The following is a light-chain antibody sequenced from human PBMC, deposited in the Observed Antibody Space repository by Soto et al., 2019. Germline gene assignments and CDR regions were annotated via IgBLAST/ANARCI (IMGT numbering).Light chain of an antibody. CDR2: RIF. CDR1: QSLVHSNGHTY. Sequence: DIVMTQTPLSSPVVLGQPASISCKSSQSLVHSNGHTYLTWIQQRPGRPPRLLIYRIFNRFFGVPDRFSGSGAGTEFTLKISAVEAEDVGVYYCLQTTAFPHTFCQGTKLEIK. CDR3: LQTTAFPHT. V-gene: IGKV2-24*01. J-gene: IGKJ2*01.